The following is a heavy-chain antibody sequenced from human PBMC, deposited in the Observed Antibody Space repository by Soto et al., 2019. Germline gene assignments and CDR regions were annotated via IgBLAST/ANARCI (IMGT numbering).Heavy chain of an antibody. CDR2: IYPGDSDT. D-gene: IGHD3-22*01. CDR3: ARFQAYYEGCLNP. Sequence: PVETLKISCPGSLYSFTSYWNGWARQMPGKGLEWMWIIYPGDSDTRYSPSFQGQVTISADKSIITAYLQCISLKASDTAMYYCARFQAYYEGCLNPWGQGSLVTVSS. J-gene: IGHJ5*02. V-gene: IGHV5-51*01. CDR1: LYSFTSYW.